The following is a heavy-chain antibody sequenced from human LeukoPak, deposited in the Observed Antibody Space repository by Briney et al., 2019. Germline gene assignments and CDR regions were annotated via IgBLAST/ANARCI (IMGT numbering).Heavy chain of an antibody. CDR1: GYTFTGYY. CDR2: IIPIFGTA. D-gene: IGHD5-12*01. CDR3: ARVTWHSGYVHDRDFSYYYYYMDV. Sequence: PGASVKVSCKASGYTFTGYYMHWVRQAPGQGIEWMGGIIPIFGTANYAQKFQGRVTITADESTNTAYMELSSLRSEDTAVYYCARVTWHSGYVHDRDFSYYYYYMDVWGKGTTVTISS. J-gene: IGHJ6*03. V-gene: IGHV1-69*13.